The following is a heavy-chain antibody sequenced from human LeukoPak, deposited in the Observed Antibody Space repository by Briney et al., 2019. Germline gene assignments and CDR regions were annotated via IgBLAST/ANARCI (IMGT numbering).Heavy chain of an antibody. V-gene: IGHV4-4*02. CDR2: IYHSGST. D-gene: IGHD2-15*01. J-gene: IGHJ3*02. CDR3: ARATVEVVENAFDI. Sequence: PSETLSLTCAVSGGSISSSNWWSWARQPPGKGLEWIGEIYHSGSTNYNPSLKSRVTISVDKSKNQFSLKLSSVTAADTAVYYCARATVEVVENAFDIWGQGTMVTVSS. CDR1: GGSISSSNW.